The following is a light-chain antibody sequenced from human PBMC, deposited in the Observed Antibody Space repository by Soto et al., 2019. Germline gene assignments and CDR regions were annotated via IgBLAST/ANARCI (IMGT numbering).Light chain of an antibody. J-gene: IGKJ1*01. CDR1: QSISSW. V-gene: IGKV1-5*01. Sequence: DIQMTQSPSTLSASVGDRVTITCRASQSISSWLAWYQQKPGKAPKLLIYAASTLHSGVPSRFSGSGSATEFTLTISSLQPDDFATYYCQQYSTYPWTFGQGTKVDIK. CDR2: AAS. CDR3: QQYSTYPWT.